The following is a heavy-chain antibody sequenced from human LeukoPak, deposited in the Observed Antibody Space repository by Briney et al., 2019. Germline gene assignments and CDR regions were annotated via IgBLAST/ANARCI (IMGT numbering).Heavy chain of an antibody. CDR3: ARRYYYNLGSFPFDF. Sequence: SETLSLTCAVSGGPFSGYLWSWIRQSSGKGLEWIGEIHNSGTTNYNPSLNSRVTISEDTSKNQFYLNLSSVTAADTAVYYCARRYYYNLGSFPFDFWGQGTLVTVSS. J-gene: IGHJ4*02. D-gene: IGHD3-10*01. V-gene: IGHV4-34*01. CDR2: IHNSGTT. CDR1: GGPFSGYL.